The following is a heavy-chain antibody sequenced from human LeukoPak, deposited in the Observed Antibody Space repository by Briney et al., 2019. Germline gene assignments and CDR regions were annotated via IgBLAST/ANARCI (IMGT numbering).Heavy chain of an antibody. D-gene: IGHD5-18*01. CDR1: GFTFSNYD. J-gene: IGHJ4*02. V-gene: IGHV3-23*01. CDR2: ISGSGGST. Sequence: PGGSLRLSCAASGFTFSNYDMNWVRQAPGKGLEWVSGISGSGGSTYYADSVKGRFTISRDNSKSTLYLQINSLRAEDTAMYYCAKEENTAANSWGQGTLVTVSS. CDR3: AKEENTAANS.